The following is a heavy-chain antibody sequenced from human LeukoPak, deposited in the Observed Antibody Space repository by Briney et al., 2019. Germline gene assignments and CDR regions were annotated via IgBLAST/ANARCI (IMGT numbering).Heavy chain of an antibody. CDR3: ARDGSNWSNDYYHGVDV. Sequence: SETLSLTCTVSGDSVTTYYWSRIRQPPGKGLEWLGYIYYSGSATYNPSLKSRVTISVDTSKNQFSLKLSSVTAADTAVYYCARDGSNWSNDYYHGVDVWGQGTTVTVSS. J-gene: IGHJ6*02. V-gene: IGHV4-59*02. CDR2: IYYSGSA. CDR1: GDSVTTYY. D-gene: IGHD4-11*01.